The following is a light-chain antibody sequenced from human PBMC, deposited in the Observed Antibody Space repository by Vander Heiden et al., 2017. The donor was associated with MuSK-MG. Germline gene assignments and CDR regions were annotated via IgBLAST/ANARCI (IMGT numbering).Light chain of an antibody. CDR2: GKN. CDR1: SLRSYY. V-gene: IGLV3-19*01. Sequence: SSELTQDPAVSVALGQTVRITCQGDSLRSYYASWYQQKPGQAPVLVIYGKNNRPSGIPDRFSGSSSGNTASVTITGAQAEDEADYYCNSRDSSGNHLEVFGGGTKLTVL. CDR3: NSRDSSGNHLEV. J-gene: IGLJ3*02.